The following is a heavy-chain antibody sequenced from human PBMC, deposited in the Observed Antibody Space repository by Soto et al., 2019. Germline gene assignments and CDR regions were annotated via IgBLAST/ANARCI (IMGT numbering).Heavy chain of an antibody. Sequence: QVQLQESGPGLVKPSQTLSLTCTVSDGSISTGDYYWNWVRQHPGKGLEWIGYIYYNGDTDFNPSLQSRVTLXVXTXXIRVSLNLRSVTAADTAVYYCAMFHYVRTGYGMAVWGQGTAVTVSS. J-gene: IGHJ6*02. D-gene: IGHD3-10*02. CDR3: AMFHYVRTGYGMAV. CDR2: IYYNGDT. V-gene: IGHV4-31*03. CDR1: DGSISTGDYY.